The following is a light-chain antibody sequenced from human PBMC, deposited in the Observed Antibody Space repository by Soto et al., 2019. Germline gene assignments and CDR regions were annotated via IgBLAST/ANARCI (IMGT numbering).Light chain of an antibody. Sequence: IQMTQSPSTLSAPVGDRVTITCQASQTISTLLAWFQHKPGKAPNLLIYDASNLESGVPSRFSGSGSGTEFTRTISSLQSDDSATYFCQQYSHLVTFGQGTKLEIK. V-gene: IGKV1-5*01. J-gene: IGKJ2*01. CDR3: QQYSHLVT. CDR1: QTISTL. CDR2: DAS.